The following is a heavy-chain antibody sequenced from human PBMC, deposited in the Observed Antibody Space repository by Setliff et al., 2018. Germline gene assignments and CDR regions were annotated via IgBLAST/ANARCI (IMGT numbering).Heavy chain of an antibody. CDR2: INQDGSEK. CDR1: GFTFSSYW. D-gene: IGHD3-16*01. Sequence: GESLKISCAASGFTFSSYWMSWVRQAPGKGLEWVANINQDGSEKYYVDSGKGRFTISRDNAKNSLYLQMDSLRVEDTAMYFCARDRGGGLYDYWGRGTLVTVSS. J-gene: IGHJ4*02. V-gene: IGHV3-7*01. CDR3: ARDRGGGLYDY.